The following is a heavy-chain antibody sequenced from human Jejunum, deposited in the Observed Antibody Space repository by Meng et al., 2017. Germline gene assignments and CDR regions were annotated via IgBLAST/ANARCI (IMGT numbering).Heavy chain of an antibody. CDR2: IYHSGRS. CDR1: GDSISSTSW. V-gene: IGHV4-4*02. Sequence: QVALKEWGTGLVKPSGTLSLPGEVSGDSISSTSWWDWLRQPPGKGLEWIGEIYHSGRSNFIPSLKSRVSISLDESKNQFSLTLNSVTAADTAVYYCARGVGDIRFGFDYWGQGILVTVSS. J-gene: IGHJ4*02. D-gene: IGHD3-16*01. CDR3: ARGVGDIRFGFDY.